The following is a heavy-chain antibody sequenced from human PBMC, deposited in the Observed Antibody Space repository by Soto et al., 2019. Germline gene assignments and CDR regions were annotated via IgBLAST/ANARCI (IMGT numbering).Heavy chain of an antibody. CDR3: TTAAGTQYYYYYNLDV. CDR1: GFTFTNAY. J-gene: IGHJ6*02. CDR2: IKTKAEGGAT. D-gene: IGHD1-1*01. V-gene: IGHV3-15*07. Sequence: EVQLVESGGGLVKPGGSLRLSCAASGFTFTNAYMNWLRQAPGKGLECVGRIKTKAEGGATDYAASVRDRFTRSRDDSKNTLYLQMNSLKTEDTAVYYCTTAAGTQYYYYYNLDVWGQGTTVAVSS.